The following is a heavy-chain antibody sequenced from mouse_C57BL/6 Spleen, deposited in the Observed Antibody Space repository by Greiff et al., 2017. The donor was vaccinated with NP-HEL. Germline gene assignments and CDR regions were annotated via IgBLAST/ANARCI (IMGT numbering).Heavy chain of an antibody. CDR3: ARWGHYYGSSYWYFDV. J-gene: IGHJ1*03. V-gene: IGHV1-80*01. D-gene: IGHD1-1*01. CDR1: GYAFSSYW. CDR2: IYPGDGDT. Sequence: VQLVESGAELVKPGASVKISCKASGYAFSSYWMNWVKQRPGKGLEWIGQIYPGDGDTNYNGKFKGKATLTADKSSSTAYMQLSSLTSEDSAVYFCARWGHYYGSSYWYFDVWGTGTTVTVSS.